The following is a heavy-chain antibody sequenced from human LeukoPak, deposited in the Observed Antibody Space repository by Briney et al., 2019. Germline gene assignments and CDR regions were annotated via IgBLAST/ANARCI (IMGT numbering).Heavy chain of an antibody. V-gene: IGHV4-59*01. CDR2: MYYSGST. CDR3: AGAGPYYDILTGYQIDY. Sequence: SETLSLTCTVSGGSISSYYWSWIRQPPGKGLEWIGYMYYSGSTNYNPSLKSRVTISVDTSKNQFSLKLSSVTAADTAVYYCAGAGPYYDILTGYQIDYWGQGTLVTVSS. CDR1: GGSISSYY. J-gene: IGHJ4*02. D-gene: IGHD3-9*01.